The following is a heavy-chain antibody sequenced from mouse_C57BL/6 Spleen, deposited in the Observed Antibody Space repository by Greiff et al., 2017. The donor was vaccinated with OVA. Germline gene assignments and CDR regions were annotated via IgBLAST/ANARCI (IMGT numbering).Heavy chain of an antibody. CDR1: GFTFSNYW. CDR3: TLSYYGSSYPFAY. CDR2: IRLKSDNYAT. D-gene: IGHD1-1*01. Sequence: EVQLQESGGGLVQPGGSMKLSCVASGFTFSNYWMNWVRQSPEKGLEWVAQIRLKSDNYATHYAESVKGRFTISRDDSKSSVYLQMNNLRAEDTGIYYCTLSYYGSSYPFAYWGQGTLVTVSA. V-gene: IGHV6-3*01. J-gene: IGHJ3*01.